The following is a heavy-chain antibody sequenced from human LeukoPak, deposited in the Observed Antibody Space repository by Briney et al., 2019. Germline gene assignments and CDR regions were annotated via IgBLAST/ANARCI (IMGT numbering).Heavy chain of an antibody. Sequence: KSSETLSLTCTVSGYSISSGYYWGWIRQPPGKGLEWIGSIYHSGSTYYNPSLKSRVTISVDTSKNQFSLKLSSVTAADTAVYYCARVGGYSHKDWGQGNLVTVSS. CDR1: GYSISSGYY. J-gene: IGHJ4*02. CDR3: ARVGGYSHKD. D-gene: IGHD5-18*01. CDR2: IYHSGST. V-gene: IGHV4-38-2*02.